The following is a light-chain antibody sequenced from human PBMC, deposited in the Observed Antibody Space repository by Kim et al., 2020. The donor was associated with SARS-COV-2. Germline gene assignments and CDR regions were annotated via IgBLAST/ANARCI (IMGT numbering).Light chain of an antibody. V-gene: IGKV1-33*01. CDR2: DAS. CDR1: QDIRNY. J-gene: IGKJ2*01. Sequence: SDSVGDRVTLTCQASQDIRNYVKWYQHKPGKAPKLLRNDASNLETEVPSRFSGSGSGTDFTFTISSLKPEDIATYYCKQFDDLPYTFGQGTKLEIK. CDR3: KQFDDLPYT.